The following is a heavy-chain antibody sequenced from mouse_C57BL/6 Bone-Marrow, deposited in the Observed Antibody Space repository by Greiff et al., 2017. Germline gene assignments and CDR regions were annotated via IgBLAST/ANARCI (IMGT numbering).Heavy chain of an antibody. J-gene: IGHJ1*03. Sequence: QVQLQQPGAELVMPGASVKLSCKASGYTFTSYWMHWVKQRPGQGLEWIGEIDPSDSYTNYNQKFKGKSTVTVDKSSSTAYMQRSRLTSEDSAVYCGAREGVTAGYWCFDVWGKGTSVTVSS. CDR1: GYTFTSYW. CDR3: AREGVTAGYWCFDV. D-gene: IGHD2-2*01. V-gene: IGHV1-69*01. CDR2: IDPSDSYT.